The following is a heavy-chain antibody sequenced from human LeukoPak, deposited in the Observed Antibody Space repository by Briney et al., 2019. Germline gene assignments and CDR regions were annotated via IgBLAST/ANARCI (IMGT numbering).Heavy chain of an antibody. CDR2: MYVGGRT. J-gene: IGHJ2*01. Sequence: GGSLRLSCAVSGITVSNNYMSWVRQAPGKGLDWVSVMYVGGRTFYADSVQGRFTISRDNSKNTLYLQMNSLRVEDTAVYYCAREGHLGKYFDLWGRGTQVTVSS. V-gene: IGHV3-53*01. CDR1: GITVSNNY. CDR3: AREGHLGKYFDL. D-gene: IGHD3-16*01.